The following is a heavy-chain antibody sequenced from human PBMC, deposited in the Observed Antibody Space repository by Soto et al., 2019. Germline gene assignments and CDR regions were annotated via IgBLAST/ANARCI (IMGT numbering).Heavy chain of an antibody. D-gene: IGHD1-26*01. Sequence: SVKVSCKASGGTFSSDAISWVRQAPGQGLEWMGGIIPIFGTANYAQKFQGRVTITADESTSTAYMELSSLRSEDTAVYYCARDIGGSYYDWFDPWGQGTLVTVS. J-gene: IGHJ5*02. V-gene: IGHV1-69*13. CDR2: IIPIFGTA. CDR1: GGTFSSDA. CDR3: ARDIGGSYYDWFDP.